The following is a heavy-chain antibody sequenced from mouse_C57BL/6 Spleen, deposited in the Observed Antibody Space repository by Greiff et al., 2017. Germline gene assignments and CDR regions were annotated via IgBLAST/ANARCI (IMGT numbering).Heavy chain of an antibody. D-gene: IGHD2-12*01. V-gene: IGHV1-55*01. Sequence: VQLQQPGAELVKPGASVKLSCKASGYTFTSYWITWVKQRPGQGLEWIGDIYPGSGSTNYNEKFKSKATLTVDTSSSTAYMQLSSLTSEYSAVYYCARGRYLTRYAMDYWGQGTSVTVSS. CDR3: ARGRYLTRYAMDY. CDR1: GYTFTSYW. CDR2: IYPGSGST. J-gene: IGHJ4*01.